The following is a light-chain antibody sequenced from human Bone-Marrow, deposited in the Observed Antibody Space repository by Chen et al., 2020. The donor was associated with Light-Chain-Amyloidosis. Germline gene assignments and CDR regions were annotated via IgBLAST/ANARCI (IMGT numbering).Light chain of an antibody. J-gene: IGLJ2*01. CDR2: RDT. CDR3: QSADGGGTYEVI. CDR1: VLPTKY. V-gene: IGLV3-25*03. Sequence: SYELTQPPSVSVSPGQTARITRSGEVLPTKYAFWYQQKPGRAPVLVIHRDTERPSGISVRFSGSSSGTTATLTISGVQAADEAGYHYQSADGGGTYEVIFGGGTKLTGL.